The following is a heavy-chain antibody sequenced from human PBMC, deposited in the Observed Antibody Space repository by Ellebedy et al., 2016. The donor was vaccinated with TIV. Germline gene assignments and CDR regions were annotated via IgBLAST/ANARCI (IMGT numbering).Heavy chain of an antibody. D-gene: IGHD5-12*01. J-gene: IGHJ5*02. Sequence: MPSETLSLTCAVYGESFSDYYYWMWSRQSPGKGLEWLGSLYYSGSTYYNPSLKSRVTMSVDTSKNQFSLKLSSVTAADTAVYYCATSKIVPTIWFWIDPWGQGILVPVSS. CDR3: ATSKIVPTIWFWIDP. V-gene: IGHV4-39*01. CDR2: LYYSGST. CDR1: GESFSDYYY.